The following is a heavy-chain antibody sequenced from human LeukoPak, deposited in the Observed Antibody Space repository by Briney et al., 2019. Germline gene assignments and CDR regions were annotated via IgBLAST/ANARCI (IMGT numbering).Heavy chain of an antibody. Sequence: SETLSLTCTVSGGSISTSNYYWGWIRQPPGKGLEWIGNIFYSGSTYYSPSLRSRVTISLDTSRNQFSLKLSSVTAADTAVYYCAADYGSGSYYGYFDYWGQGTLVTVSS. CDR3: AADYGSGSYYGYFDY. V-gene: IGHV4-39*07. D-gene: IGHD3-10*01. J-gene: IGHJ4*02. CDR1: GGSISTSNYY. CDR2: IFYSGST.